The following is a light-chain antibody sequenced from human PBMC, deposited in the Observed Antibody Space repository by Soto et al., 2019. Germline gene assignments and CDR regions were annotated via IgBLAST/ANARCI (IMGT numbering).Light chain of an antibody. CDR2: KAS. J-gene: IGKJ1*01. CDR3: QQYNSYWT. V-gene: IGKV1-5*03. Sequence: EIEMTQSPSTLSPSVGDSVTITCRASQSISSWLAWYQQKPGKAPKLRIYKASSLESGVPSRLSGSGSGTEFTLTISSMQPDGFATYYCQQYNSYWTFGQGTKVDTK. CDR1: QSISSW.